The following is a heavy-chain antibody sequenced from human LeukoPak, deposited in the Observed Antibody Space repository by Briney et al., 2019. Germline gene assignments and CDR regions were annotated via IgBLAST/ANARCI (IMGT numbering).Heavy chain of an antibody. CDR2: INSDGSST. V-gene: IGHV3-74*01. J-gene: IGHJ3*02. D-gene: IGHD3-3*01. CDR1: GFTFSIYW. CDR3: ARDEDWSGYYGAFDI. Sequence: PGRSLRLSCAASGFTFSIYWMHWVRQAPGKGLVWVSRINSDGSSTGYADSVKGRFTISRDNAKNTLYLQMNSLRAEDTAVYYCARDEDWSGYYGAFDIWGQGTMVTVSS.